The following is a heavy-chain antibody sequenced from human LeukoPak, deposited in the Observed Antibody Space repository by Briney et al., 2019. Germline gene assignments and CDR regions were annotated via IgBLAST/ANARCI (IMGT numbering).Heavy chain of an antibody. D-gene: IGHD3-22*01. Sequence: GGSMRLSCAASGFTFSNYWMHWVRHAPGKGLVWVSRINSDGSNTSYADSVKGRFTISRDNAKNTLNLQMNSLRAEDTAVYYCARDLGQYYDTSDNWFDPWGQGTLVTVSS. CDR3: ARDLGQYYDTSDNWFDP. V-gene: IGHV3-74*01. CDR2: INSDGSNT. CDR1: GFTFSNYW. J-gene: IGHJ5*02.